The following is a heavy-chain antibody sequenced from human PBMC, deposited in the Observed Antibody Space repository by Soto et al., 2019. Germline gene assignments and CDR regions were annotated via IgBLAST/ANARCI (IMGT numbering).Heavy chain of an antibody. Sequence: QVQLQQWGAGLLKPSETLSLTCAVYGGSFSGYYWSWIRQPPGKGLEWIGEINHSGSTNYNPSLKSRVTISVDTSKNQFSLKLSSVTAADTAVYYCARVPTSAYNWNFDYWGQGTLVTVSS. J-gene: IGHJ4*02. CDR1: GGSFSGYY. V-gene: IGHV4-34*01. CDR2: INHSGST. D-gene: IGHD1-20*01. CDR3: ARVPTSAYNWNFDY.